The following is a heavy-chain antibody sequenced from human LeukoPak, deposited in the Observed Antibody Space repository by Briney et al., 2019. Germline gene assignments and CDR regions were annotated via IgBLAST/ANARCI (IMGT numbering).Heavy chain of an antibody. CDR3: ARERRVVVPAVGARYYYYYMDV. CDR1: GGSFSGCY. Sequence: SETLSLTCAVYGGSFSGCYWSWIRQPPGKGLEWIGEINHSGSTNYTPSLKSRVTIAVDTSKNQFSLKLSSVTAADTAVYYCARERRVVVPAVGARYYYYYMDVWGEGTTVTVSS. CDR2: INHSGST. J-gene: IGHJ6*03. D-gene: IGHD2-2*01. V-gene: IGHV4-34*01.